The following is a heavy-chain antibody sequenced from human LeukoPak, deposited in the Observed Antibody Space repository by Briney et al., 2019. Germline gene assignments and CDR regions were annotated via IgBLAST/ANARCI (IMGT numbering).Heavy chain of an antibody. Sequence: GGSLRLSCAVSGFTFSNYAMSWVRQAPGKGLEWISGIGATGDNTYYADSVKGRFIISRDNSKNTLFLQMNSLRAEDTAVYYCAKHTKKFFGTYYYDSSGYFGLLDHWGQGILVIASS. J-gene: IGHJ4*02. CDR2: IGATGDNT. CDR3: AKHTKKFFGTYYYDSSGYFGLLDH. D-gene: IGHD3-22*01. V-gene: IGHV3-23*01. CDR1: GFTFSNYA.